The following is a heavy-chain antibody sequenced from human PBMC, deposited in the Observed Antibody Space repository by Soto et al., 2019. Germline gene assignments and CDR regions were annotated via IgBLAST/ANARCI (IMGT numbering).Heavy chain of an antibody. Sequence: GESLKISCKGSGYSFNSNWIGWVRQMPGKGLERMGIIYPGDSDTRYSPSFQGQVTISADKSITTAYLQWSSLRASDSAMYYCARLFDTSGWYDYWGQGTLVTVSS. D-gene: IGHD6-19*01. CDR2: IYPGDSDT. V-gene: IGHV5-51*01. CDR1: GYSFNSNW. CDR3: ARLFDTSGWYDY. J-gene: IGHJ4*02.